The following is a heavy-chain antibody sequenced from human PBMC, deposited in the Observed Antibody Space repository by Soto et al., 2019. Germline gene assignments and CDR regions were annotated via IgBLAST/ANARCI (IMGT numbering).Heavy chain of an antibody. Sequence: QVQLVQSGAEVKKPGSSVKISCKASGGAFRTNAFSWVRQAPGQGLEWMGGIIPIFPTPDYAQKFQGRVXIIXXXXXXXXXXXXXXXXXXXXXXXXXXXXXXXXXXXXXXXYIMDVWGQGTMVTVSS. CDR2: IIPIFPTP. CDR1: GGAFRTNA. V-gene: IGHV1-69*05. J-gene: IGHJ6*02. CDR3: XXXXXXXXXXXXXXYIMDV.